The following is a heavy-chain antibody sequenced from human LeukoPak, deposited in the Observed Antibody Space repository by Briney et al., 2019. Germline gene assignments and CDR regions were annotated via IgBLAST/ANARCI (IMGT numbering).Heavy chain of an antibody. CDR3: AKTRPREPLFDY. CDR1: GFTFSSYS. CDR2: ISSSGSTK. V-gene: IGHV3-48*01. J-gene: IGHJ4*02. D-gene: IGHD1-14*01. Sequence: GGSLRLSCAASGFTFSSYSMNWVRQAPGKGLEWVSYISSSGSTKYYADSVKGRFTISRDNSKNTLYLQMNSLRAEDTAVYYCAKTRPREPLFDYWGQGTLVTVSS.